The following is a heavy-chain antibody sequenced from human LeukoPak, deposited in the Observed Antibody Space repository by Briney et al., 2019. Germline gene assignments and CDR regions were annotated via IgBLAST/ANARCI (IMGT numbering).Heavy chain of an antibody. CDR2: ISYNGNT. J-gene: IGHJ6*02. CDR3: ARVRCGKDYGIDV. Sequence: SETLSLTCTVSGGSISSDFYYWSWIRQSPGKGLEWIAYISYNGNTYYSPSLRSRVSISMDTSNNQFSLKLTSVTVADTAVYFCARVRCGKDYGIDVWGQGTAVAVSS. CDR1: GGSISSDFYY. D-gene: IGHD2-21*01. V-gene: IGHV4-30-4*08.